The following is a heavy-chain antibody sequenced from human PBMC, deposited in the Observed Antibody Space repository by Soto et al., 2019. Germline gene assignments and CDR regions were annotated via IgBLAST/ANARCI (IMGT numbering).Heavy chain of an antibody. CDR3: AQDSLFYYYDSSGYAFDI. CDR1: GFTFSSYA. CDR2: ISGSGGST. D-gene: IGHD3-22*01. V-gene: IGHV3-23*01. Sequence: GVSLRLSCAASGFTFSSYAMSWVRQAPGKGLEWVSAISGSGGSTYYADSVKGRFTISRDNSKNTLYLQMNSLRAEDTAVYYCAQDSLFYYYDSSGYAFDIWGQVTMVTVSS. J-gene: IGHJ3*02.